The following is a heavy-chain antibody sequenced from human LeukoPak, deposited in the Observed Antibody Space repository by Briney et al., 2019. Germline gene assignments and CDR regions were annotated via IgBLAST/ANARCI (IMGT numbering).Heavy chain of an antibody. Sequence: PGGSLRLSCAVSGFTFSSYSMNWVRQAPGKGLEWVSSISSSSSDIYYADSVKGRFTISRDNAKNSRYLQMNSLRAEDTAVYYCARGLAVAGTNYWGQGALVTVSS. D-gene: IGHD6-19*01. CDR1: GFTFSSYS. CDR3: ARGLAVAGTNY. CDR2: ISSSSSDI. J-gene: IGHJ4*02. V-gene: IGHV3-21*01.